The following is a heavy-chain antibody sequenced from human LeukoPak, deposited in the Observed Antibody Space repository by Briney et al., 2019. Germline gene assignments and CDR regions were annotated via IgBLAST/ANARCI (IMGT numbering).Heavy chain of an antibody. CDR1: GFTFSSYA. D-gene: IGHD3-10*01. Sequence: RGSLRLSCAASGFTFSSYAMSWVRQAPGKGLEWVSAISGSGGSTYYADSVKGRFTISRDNSKSTLYLQMNSLRAEDTAVYYCAKRVGMVRGVRASPYYFDYWGQGTLVTVSS. CDR2: ISGSGGST. V-gene: IGHV3-23*01. J-gene: IGHJ4*02. CDR3: AKRVGMVRGVRASPYYFDY.